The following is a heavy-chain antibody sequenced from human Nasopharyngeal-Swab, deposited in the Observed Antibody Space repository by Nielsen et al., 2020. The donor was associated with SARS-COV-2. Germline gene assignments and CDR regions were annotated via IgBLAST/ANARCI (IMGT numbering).Heavy chain of an antibody. D-gene: IGHD1-26*01. J-gene: IGHJ4*02. CDR1: GFTFSDFY. V-gene: IGHV3-11*01. CDR2: IGSGGTPV. CDR3: ARDPGKWEFDY. Sequence: GGSLRLSCSASGFTFSDFYISWIRQAPGKGLEWISYIGSGGTPVYYADSVKGRFTISRDNSKNSLYLQMNNLRADDTAVYYCARDPGKWEFDYWGQGTLVTVSS.